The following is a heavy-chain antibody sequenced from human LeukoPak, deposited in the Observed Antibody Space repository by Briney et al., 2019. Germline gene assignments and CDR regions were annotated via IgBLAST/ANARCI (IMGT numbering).Heavy chain of an antibody. Sequence: PGGSLRLSCAASGFTFSDYSMSWTRQAPGKGLEWVSYISSSGSTIYYADSAKGRFTISRDNAKNSLYLQMNSLRAEDTAVYFCARRSSSSRRDFDYWGQGTLVTVSS. CDR3: ARRSSSSRRDFDY. J-gene: IGHJ4*02. CDR1: GFTFSDYS. V-gene: IGHV3-11*04. D-gene: IGHD6-6*01. CDR2: ISSSGSTI.